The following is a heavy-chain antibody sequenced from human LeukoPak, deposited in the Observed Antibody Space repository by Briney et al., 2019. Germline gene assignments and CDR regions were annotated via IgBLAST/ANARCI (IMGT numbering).Heavy chain of an antibody. V-gene: IGHV1-2*02. CDR1: GYTFTGYY. D-gene: IGHD6-13*01. CDR3: ARGPIAAAGTIDY. Sequence: ASVKVSCKASGYTFTGYYMHWVRQVPGQGLEWMGWINSNSGDTNYVQKFQGRVTMTRDTSISTAYMELSRLRSDDTAVYYCARGPIAAAGTIDYWGQGTLVTVSS. CDR2: INSNSGDT. J-gene: IGHJ4*02.